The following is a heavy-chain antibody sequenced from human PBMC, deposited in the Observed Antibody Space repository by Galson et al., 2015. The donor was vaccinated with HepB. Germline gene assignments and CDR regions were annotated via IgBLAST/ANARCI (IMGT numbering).Heavy chain of an antibody. V-gene: IGHV3-7*01. CDR2: IKQDGSER. Sequence: LRLSCAASGFTFRSYWMSWVRQAPGKGLEWGATIKQDGSERHYVDSVKGRFTISRDNARNSLYLQINSLRAEDTAVYYCTRGQTTSEYWGQGALVTVSS. J-gene: IGHJ4*02. CDR3: TRGQTTSEY. CDR1: GFTFRSYW. D-gene: IGHD4-11*01.